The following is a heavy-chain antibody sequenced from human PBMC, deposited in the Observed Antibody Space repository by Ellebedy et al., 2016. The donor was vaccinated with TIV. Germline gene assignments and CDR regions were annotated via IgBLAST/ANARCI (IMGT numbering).Heavy chain of an antibody. CDR2: LYYSGST. CDR1: GGSISIDGYY. J-gene: IGHJ3*01. Sequence: SETLSLTCSVSGGSISIDGYYWDWIRQPPGKGLEWIGSLYYSGSTHYNPSLKSRVTISMHTSKNQFSLKLSSVTAADTAVYYCARGRSFEAFDVWGQGTVVTVSS. V-gene: IGHV4-39*07. CDR3: ARGRSFEAFDV.